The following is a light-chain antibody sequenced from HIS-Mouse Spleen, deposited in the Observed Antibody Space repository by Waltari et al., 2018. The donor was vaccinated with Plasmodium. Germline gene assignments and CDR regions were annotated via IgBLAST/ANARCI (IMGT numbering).Light chain of an antibody. Sequence: QSALPQPASVSGSPGQSLTLSCPGTSSDVVSYSLVSWYQQHPGQAPKLMIYEGSQRPSVVSNRFSGSKSGNTASLTISGLQAEDEADYYCCSYAGSSTYVFGTGTKFTVL. V-gene: IGLV2-23*01. J-gene: IGLJ1*01. CDR3: CSYAGSSTYV. CDR2: EGS. CDR1: SSDVVSYSL.